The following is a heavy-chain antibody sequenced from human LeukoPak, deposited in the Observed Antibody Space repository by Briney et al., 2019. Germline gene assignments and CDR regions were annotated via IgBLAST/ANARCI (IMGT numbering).Heavy chain of an antibody. Sequence: GASVKVSCKVSGYTLTELSMHWVRQAPGKGLEWMGGFDPEDGETIYAQKFQGRVTMTEDTSTDTAYMELSSLRSEDTAVYYYATRSGGRWLIYYYMDVWGKGTTVTVSS. CDR2: FDPEDGET. D-gene: IGHD6-19*01. V-gene: IGHV1-24*01. CDR1: GYTLTELS. J-gene: IGHJ6*03. CDR3: ATRSGGRWLIYYYMDV.